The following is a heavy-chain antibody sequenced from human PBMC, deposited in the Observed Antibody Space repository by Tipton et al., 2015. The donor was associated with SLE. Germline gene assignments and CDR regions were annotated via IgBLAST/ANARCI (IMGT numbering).Heavy chain of an antibody. V-gene: IGHV4-38-2*01. CDR1: GYSISSGYY. Sequence: TLSLTCAVSGYSISSGYYWGWIRQPPGKGLEWIGSIYYSGSTYYNPSLKSRVTISVDTSKNQFSLKLSSVTAADTAVYYCARTSEEFDYWGQGTLVTVSS. CDR3: ARTSEEFDY. CDR2: IYYSGST. J-gene: IGHJ4*02.